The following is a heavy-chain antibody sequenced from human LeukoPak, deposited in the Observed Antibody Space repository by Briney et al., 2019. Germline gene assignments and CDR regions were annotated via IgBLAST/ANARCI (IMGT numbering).Heavy chain of an antibody. D-gene: IGHD3-9*01. J-gene: IGHJ4*02. Sequence: ASVKVSCKASGYTFTGYYMHWVRQAPGQGLEWMGWINPNSGGTNYAQKFQGRVTMTRVTSISTAYMELSRLRSDDTAVYYCARFYYDILTGYYTLDYWGQGTLVTVSS. V-gene: IGHV1-2*02. CDR1: GYTFTGYY. CDR2: INPNSGGT. CDR3: ARFYYDILTGYYTLDY.